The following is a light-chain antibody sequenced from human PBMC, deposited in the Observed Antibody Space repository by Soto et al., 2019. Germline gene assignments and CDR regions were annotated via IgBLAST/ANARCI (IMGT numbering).Light chain of an antibody. CDR3: QQHNSFAKWT. V-gene: IGKV1-5*03. J-gene: IGKJ1*01. CDR1: QSISSW. CDR2: KAS. Sequence: DIQMTQSPCTLSASVGERLTITCRASQSISSWLAWYQQIPGKAPKLLIYKASRLESGVPARFSGSGSGTEFTLTISSLQPDAFATYFCQQHNSFAKWTFGQGTKVDIK.